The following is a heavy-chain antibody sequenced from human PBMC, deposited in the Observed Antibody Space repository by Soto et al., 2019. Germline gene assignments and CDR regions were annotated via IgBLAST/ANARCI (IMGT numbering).Heavy chain of an antibody. D-gene: IGHD5-12*01. J-gene: IGHJ4*02. Sequence: QVQLVQSGAEVKKPGASVKVSCKASGYTFTSYGISWVRQAPGQGLGWRGWISAYNGNTNYAHKLQGRVNMTTDTSTSPAYMELRSLRSDDTAVYYCARDYPRGGYNHYWGQGTLVTVSS. CDR1: GYTFTSYG. CDR2: ISAYNGNT. CDR3: ARDYPRGGYNHY. V-gene: IGHV1-18*01.